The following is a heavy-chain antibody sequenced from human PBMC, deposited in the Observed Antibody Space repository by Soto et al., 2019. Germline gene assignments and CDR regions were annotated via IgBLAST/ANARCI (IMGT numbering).Heavy chain of an antibody. Sequence: GASLKVSCKASGYTFTSYYMHWVRQAPGQGLEWMGIINPSGGSTSYAQKFQGRVTMTRDTSTSTVYMELSSLRSEDTAVYYCARSTPITIFGVVPFDYWGQGTLVTVSS. CDR3: ARSTPITIFGVVPFDY. J-gene: IGHJ4*02. V-gene: IGHV1-46*03. D-gene: IGHD3-3*01. CDR1: GYTFTSYY. CDR2: INPSGGST.